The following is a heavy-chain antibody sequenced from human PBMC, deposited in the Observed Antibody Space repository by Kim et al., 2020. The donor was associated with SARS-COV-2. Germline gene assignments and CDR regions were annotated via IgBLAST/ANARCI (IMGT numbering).Heavy chain of an antibody. Sequence: APLYAASVRGRFTISRDDSKNTAYLQMNSLKSEDTAVYYCVSALSGHYFDYWGQGTLVTVSS. CDR3: VSALSGHYFDY. V-gene: IGHV3-73*01. J-gene: IGHJ4*02. D-gene: IGHD3-3*01. CDR2: AP.